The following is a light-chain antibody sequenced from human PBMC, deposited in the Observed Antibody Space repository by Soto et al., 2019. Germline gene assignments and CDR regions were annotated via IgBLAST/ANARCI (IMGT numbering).Light chain of an antibody. CDR1: QSISSW. Sequence: DIQMTQSPSTLSASVGDRVTITCRASQSISSWLAWYQQKPGKAPNLLIYKASSLESGVPTRFSGGGSGTEFTLTIRSLQPDDFATYYCRQYNSYPLTFGGGTKGPI. V-gene: IGKV1-5*03. CDR3: RQYNSYPLT. J-gene: IGKJ4*01. CDR2: KAS.